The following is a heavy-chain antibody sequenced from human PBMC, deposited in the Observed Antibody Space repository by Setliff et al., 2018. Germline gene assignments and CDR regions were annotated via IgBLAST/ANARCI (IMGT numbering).Heavy chain of an antibody. V-gene: IGHV1-18*01. CDR3: ARAGLAAAGRKGVFDH. CDR1: GYTFNDYG. CDR2: ISPHTGNT. D-gene: IGHD6-25*01. J-gene: IGHJ4*02. Sequence: GASVKVSCKTSGYTFNDYGIAWVRQAPGQGLEWMGWISPHTGNTYYTPKLHGRVTLTTDTSASKAYMELRSLGSDDTAVYYCARAGLAAAGRKGVFDHWGQGTLVTVSS.